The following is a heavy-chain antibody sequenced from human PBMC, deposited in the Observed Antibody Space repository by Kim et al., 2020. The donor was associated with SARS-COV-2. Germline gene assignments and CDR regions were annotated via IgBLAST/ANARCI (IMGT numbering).Heavy chain of an antibody. D-gene: IGHD3-10*01. CDR2: ISASGAAK. J-gene: IGHJ4*01. CDR1: GFTFSNYS. Sequence: GGSLRLSCAASGFTFSNYSMSWVRQAPGKGLEWVSTISASGAAKYYADSVKGRFTISRDISENSLSLHRYSLGAEDPARINLWEQLSGSGSCVNLDYG. V-gene: IGHV3-23*01. CDR3: WEQLSGSGSCVNLDY.